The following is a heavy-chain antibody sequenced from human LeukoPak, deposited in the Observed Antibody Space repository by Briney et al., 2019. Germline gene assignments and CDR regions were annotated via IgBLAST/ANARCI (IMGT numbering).Heavy chain of an antibody. V-gene: IGHV3-21*01. Sequence: GGSLRLSCAASGFTFSSYSMIWVRQAPGKGLEWVSSISSSSSYIYYADSVKGRFTISRDNAKNSLYLQMNSLRAEDTAVYYCARDLRGYSYGPDYWGQGTLVTVSS. CDR1: GFTFSSYS. D-gene: IGHD5-18*01. CDR2: ISSSSSYI. CDR3: ARDLRGYSYGPDY. J-gene: IGHJ4*02.